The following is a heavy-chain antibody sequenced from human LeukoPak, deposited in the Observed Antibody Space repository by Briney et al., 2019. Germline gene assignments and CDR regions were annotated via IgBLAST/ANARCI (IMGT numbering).Heavy chain of an antibody. J-gene: IGHJ6*03. CDR3: ARVRGRCTNGVCYDHYYYYMDV. V-gene: IGHV1-8*03. Sequence: ASVKVSCKASGYTFTSYDINWVRQATGQGLEWMGWMNPNSGNTGYAQKFQARVTITRNTSISTAYMELSSLRSEDTAVYYCARVRGRCTNGVCYDHYYYYMDVWGTGTTVTVSS. CDR2: MNPNSGNT. D-gene: IGHD2-8*01. CDR1: GYTFTSYD.